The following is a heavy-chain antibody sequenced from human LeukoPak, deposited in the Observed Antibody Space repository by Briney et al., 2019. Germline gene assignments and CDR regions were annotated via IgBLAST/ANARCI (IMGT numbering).Heavy chain of an antibody. CDR1: GFTFSSYA. V-gene: IGHV3-7*01. CDR2: IKQGGSEK. D-gene: IGHD4-17*01. J-gene: IGHJ4*02. CDR3: ARHDTVPTRVGFID. Sequence: GGSLRLSCAASGFTFSSYAMRWVRQAPGKGLKWVTNIKQGGSEKYYVDSVKVRFTISRDNTKNSLYLQMNSLRAKDTAEYDCARHDTVPTRVGFIDWGKGILVTVSS.